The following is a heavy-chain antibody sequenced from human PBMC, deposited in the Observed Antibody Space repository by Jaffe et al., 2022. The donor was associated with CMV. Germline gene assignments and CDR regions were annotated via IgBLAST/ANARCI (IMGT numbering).Heavy chain of an antibody. CDR1: GGTFSSYA. J-gene: IGHJ4*02. V-gene: IGHV1-69*09. Sequence: QVQLVQSGAEVKKPGSSVKVSCKASGGTFSSYAISWVRQAPGQGLEWMGRIIPILGIANYAQKFQGRVTITADKSTSTAYMELSSLRSEDTAVYYCASAGYCSGGSCYRLPFDYWGQGTLVTVSS. CDR2: IIPILGIA. D-gene: IGHD2-15*01. CDR3: ASAGYCSGGSCYRLPFDY.